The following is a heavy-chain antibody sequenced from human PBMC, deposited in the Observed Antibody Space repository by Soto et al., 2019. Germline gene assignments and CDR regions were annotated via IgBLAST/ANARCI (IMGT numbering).Heavy chain of an antibody. J-gene: IGHJ3*02. D-gene: IGHD4-17*01. Sequence: EXLSLTCTFSGGXISSYYWSWIRHPAGKGLEWIGRIYTSGSTKYNPSLKSRVTMSVDTSKNQFSLKLSYVTAADTAVYYCARFDYGDYPDAFDIWGQGTMGTVS. CDR2: IYTSGST. CDR1: GGXISSYY. CDR3: ARFDYGDYPDAFDI. V-gene: IGHV4-4*07.